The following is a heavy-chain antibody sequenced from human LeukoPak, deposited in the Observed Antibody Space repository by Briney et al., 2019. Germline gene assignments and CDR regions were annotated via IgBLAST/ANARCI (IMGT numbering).Heavy chain of an antibody. Sequence: GRSLRLSCAASGFTFSSYAMHWVRQAPGKGLEWVAVISYDGSIKDYADSVKGRFTISRDNSQNTLYLQMNSLRVEDTAVYYCARVGEGYCSSTGCRTFDYWGQGTLVTVSS. V-gene: IGHV3-30-3*01. CDR1: GFTFSSYA. CDR3: ARVGEGYCSSTGCRTFDY. J-gene: IGHJ4*02. D-gene: IGHD2-2*01. CDR2: ISYDGSIK.